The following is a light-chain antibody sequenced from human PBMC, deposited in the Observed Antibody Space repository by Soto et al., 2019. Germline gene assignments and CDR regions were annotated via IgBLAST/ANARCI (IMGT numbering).Light chain of an antibody. CDR2: KVT. Sequence: QSVLTQPASVSGSPGQSITISCTGTSSDVGGNKYVSWYQQYPGKVPKLLINKVTNRPSGVSYRFSGSKSGNTASLTISALLAEDEDDYFCASSTTDSLYVFGTGTKVTVL. J-gene: IGLJ1*01. CDR1: SSDVGGNKY. V-gene: IGLV2-14*01. CDR3: ASSTTDSLYV.